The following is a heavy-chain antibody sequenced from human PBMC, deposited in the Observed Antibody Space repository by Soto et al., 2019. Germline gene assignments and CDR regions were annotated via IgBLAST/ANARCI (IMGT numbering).Heavy chain of an antibody. J-gene: IGHJ5*02. D-gene: IGHD3-22*01. CDR3: AKDPSSSGYYNWFDP. CDR1: GFTFSSYA. CDR2: ISGSGGST. Sequence: GGSLRLSCAASGFTFSSYAMSWVRQAPGKGLEWVSAISGSGGSTYYADSVKGRFTISRDNSKNTLYLQMNSLRAEDTAVYYCAKDPSSSGYYNWFDPWGQGTLVTVSS. V-gene: IGHV3-23*01.